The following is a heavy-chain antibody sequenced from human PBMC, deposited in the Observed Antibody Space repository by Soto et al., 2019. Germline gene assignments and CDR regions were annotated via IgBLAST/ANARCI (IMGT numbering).Heavy chain of an antibody. V-gene: IGHV4-28*01. CDR3: ARKNGVLDAFDL. Sequence: QVQLQESGPGLVKPSDTLSHTCTVSGYSISSSNWWGWIRQPPGKGLEWIGYIYYSGSTYYNPSLKSRVTSSVATSKNQCSLKLSSVTAVDTAVYYCARKNGVLDAFDLWGQGTMVTVSS. CDR2: IYYSGST. CDR1: GYSISSSNW. J-gene: IGHJ3*01. D-gene: IGHD4-17*01.